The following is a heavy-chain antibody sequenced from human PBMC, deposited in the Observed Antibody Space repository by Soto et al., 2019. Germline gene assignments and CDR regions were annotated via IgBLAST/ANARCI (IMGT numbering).Heavy chain of an antibody. D-gene: IGHD4-17*01. Sequence: PSETLSLTCTVSGGSISSYYWSWIRQPPGKGLEWIGYIYYSGSTNYNPSLKSRVTISVDTSKNQFSLKLSSVTAADTAVYYCARDDGDYDHAFEIWGQGTMVTV. CDR3: ARDDGDYDHAFEI. V-gene: IGHV4-59*01. CDR1: GGSISSYY. J-gene: IGHJ3*02. CDR2: IYYSGST.